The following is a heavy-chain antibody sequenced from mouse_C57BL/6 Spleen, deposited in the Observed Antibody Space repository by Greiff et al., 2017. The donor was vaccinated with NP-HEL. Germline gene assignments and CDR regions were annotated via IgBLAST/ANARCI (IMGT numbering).Heavy chain of an antibody. Sequence: QVQLQQPGAELVKPGASVKLSCKASGYTFTSYWMQWVKQRPGQGLEWIGEIDPSDSYTNYNQKFKGKATLTVDTSSSTAYMQLSSLTSEDSAVYYCARSTMVTTGNWYFDVWGTGTTVTVSS. CDR3: ARSTMVTTGNWYFDV. J-gene: IGHJ1*03. D-gene: IGHD2-2*01. CDR2: IDPSDSYT. CDR1: GYTFTSYW. V-gene: IGHV1-50*01.